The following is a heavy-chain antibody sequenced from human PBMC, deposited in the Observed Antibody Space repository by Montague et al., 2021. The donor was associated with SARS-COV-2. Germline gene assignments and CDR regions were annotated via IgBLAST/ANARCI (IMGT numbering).Heavy chain of an antibody. CDR3: ARGIFTIPFIPAHYYMDV. D-gene: IGHD3-3*01. CDR2: IYYSGST. J-gene: IGHJ6*03. CDR1: GGSTSSYY. Sequence: SETLSLTCTVSGGSTSSYYWSWIRQPPGKGLEWLGYIYYSGSTNYNPSLKSRVTISVDTSKNQFSLKLSSVTAADTAVHYCARGIFTIPFIPAHYYMDVWGKGTTVTVSS. V-gene: IGHV4-59*01.